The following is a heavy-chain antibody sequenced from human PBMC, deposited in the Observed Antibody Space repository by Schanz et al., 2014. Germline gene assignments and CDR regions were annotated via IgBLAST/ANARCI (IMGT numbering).Heavy chain of an antibody. CDR3: TTFNNRDALYI. D-gene: IGHD1-20*01. V-gene: IGHV3-15*04. Sequence: EVRLVESGGGLVEPGGSLRLSCSGSGFTFSEVYMSWVRQAPGKGLEWVGRIENNANGATTDYAAPVKGRFTVSRDDSRNTLYLQMNTLRTDDTALYYCTTFNNRDALYIWSQGTMVSVSS. J-gene: IGHJ3*02. CDR2: IENNANGATT. CDR1: GFTFSEVY.